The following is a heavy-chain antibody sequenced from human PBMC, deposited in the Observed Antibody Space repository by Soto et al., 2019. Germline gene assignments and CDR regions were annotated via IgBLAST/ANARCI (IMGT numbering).Heavy chain of an antibody. J-gene: IGHJ4*02. Sequence: SVKVSCKASGFTFTSSAVQWVRQARGQRLEWIGWIVVGSGNTNYAQKFQGRVTITRDTSASTAYMELSSLRSEDTAVYYCARGLGLYYFDYWGQGTLVTVSS. CDR3: ARGLGLYYFDY. CDR1: GFTFTSSA. V-gene: IGHV1-58*01. CDR2: IVVGSGNT. D-gene: IGHD1-26*01.